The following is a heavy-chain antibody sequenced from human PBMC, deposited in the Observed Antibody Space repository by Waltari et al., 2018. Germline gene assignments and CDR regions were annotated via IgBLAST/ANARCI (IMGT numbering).Heavy chain of an antibody. CDR2: INWNGGST. D-gene: IGHD6-6*01. J-gene: IGHJ5*02. CDR1: GFTFDDYG. V-gene: IGHV3-20*04. Sequence: EVQLVESGGGVVRPGGSLRLSCAASGFTFDDYGMSWVRQAPGKGLGWVSGINWNGGSTGYADSVKGRFTISRDNAKNSLYLQMNSLRAEDTALYYCARDGVSFHRIAARSGDWFDPWGQGTLVTVSS. CDR3: ARDGVSFHRIAARSGDWFDP.